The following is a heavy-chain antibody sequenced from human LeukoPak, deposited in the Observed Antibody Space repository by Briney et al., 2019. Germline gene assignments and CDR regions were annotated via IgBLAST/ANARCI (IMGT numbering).Heavy chain of an antibody. J-gene: IGHJ4*02. CDR1: GGTFSSYA. Sequence: ASVKVSCKASGGTFSSYAISWVRQAPGQGLEWMGGIIPIFGTANYAQKFQGRVTITTDESTSTAYMELSSLRSEDTAVYYCASSRSNYYDSSGPQTFDYWGQGTLVTASS. CDR3: ASSRSNYYDSSGPQTFDY. V-gene: IGHV1-69*05. D-gene: IGHD3-22*01. CDR2: IIPIFGTA.